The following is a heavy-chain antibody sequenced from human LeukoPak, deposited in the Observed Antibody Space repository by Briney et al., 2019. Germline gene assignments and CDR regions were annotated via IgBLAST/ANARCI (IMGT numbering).Heavy chain of an antibody. CDR1: GFTFSSYG. CDR2: IRYDGSNK. Sequence: GGSLRLSCAASGFTFSSYGMHWVRQAPGKGLEGVAFIRYDGSNKYYADSVKGRFTISRDNSKNTLYLQMNSLRAEDTAVYYCARGPSGYHNTGGQGTLVTVSS. V-gene: IGHV3-30*02. D-gene: IGHD5-12*01. J-gene: IGHJ4*02. CDR3: ARGPSGYHNT.